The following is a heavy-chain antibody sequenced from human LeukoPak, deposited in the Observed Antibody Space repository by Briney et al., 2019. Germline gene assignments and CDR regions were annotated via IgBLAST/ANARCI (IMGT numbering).Heavy chain of an antibody. J-gene: IGHJ4*02. Sequence: TSETLSLTCTVSGGSISSYYWSWIRQPPGKGLEWIGYIYYSGSTNYNPSLKSRVTISVDTPKNQFSLKLSSVTAADTAVYYCARDRDHFDYWGQGTLVTVSS. V-gene: IGHV4-59*01. D-gene: IGHD3-10*01. CDR2: IYYSGST. CDR1: GGSISSYY. CDR3: ARDRDHFDY.